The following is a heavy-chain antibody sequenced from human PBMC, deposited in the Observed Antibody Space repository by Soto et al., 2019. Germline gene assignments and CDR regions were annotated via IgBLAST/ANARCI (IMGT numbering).Heavy chain of an antibody. J-gene: IGHJ4*02. CDR3: ATESGSTYGYFDH. V-gene: IGHV4-30-4*01. CDR2: ISNSGST. CDR1: GGSVTSDEDY. Sequence: KTSETLSLTCTASGGSVTSDEDYWTWIRQSPGKGLEWIGYISNSGSTGYNPSLKTRLSMSVDRSKNQFTLRLTSVTAADTAVYFCATESGSTYGYFDHWGQGTQVTVSS. D-gene: IGHD5-18*01.